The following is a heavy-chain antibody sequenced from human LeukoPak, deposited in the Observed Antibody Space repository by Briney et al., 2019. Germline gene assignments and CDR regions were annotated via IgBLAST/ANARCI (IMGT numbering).Heavy chain of an antibody. CDR1: GFTFSSYG. D-gene: IGHD6-25*01. V-gene: IGHV1-2*06. Sequence: GGSLRLSCAASGFTFSSYGIHWVRQAPGQGLEWMGRINPNSGGTNYAQKLQGRVTVTRDTSISTAYMELSRLTSDDTAVYYCARGSASSDWGQGTLVTVSS. CDR2: INPNSGGT. CDR3: ARGSASSD. J-gene: IGHJ4*02.